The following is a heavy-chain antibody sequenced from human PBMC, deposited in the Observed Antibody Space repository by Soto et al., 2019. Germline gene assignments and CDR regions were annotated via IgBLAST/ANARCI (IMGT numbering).Heavy chain of an antibody. CDR3: ARVGGFGATTIDY. D-gene: IGHD3-10*01. Sequence: QVQLQESGRGLVKPSQTLSLTCTVSSGSISSGHYYWSWIRQPPGKGLEWIGYIYYSGSTYYNPSLKSRVTISVDTSKNQFSLKLSSVTAADTAVYHCARVGGFGATTIDYWGQGTLVTVSS. J-gene: IGHJ4*02. CDR2: IYYSGST. V-gene: IGHV4-30-4*01. CDR1: SGSISSGHYY.